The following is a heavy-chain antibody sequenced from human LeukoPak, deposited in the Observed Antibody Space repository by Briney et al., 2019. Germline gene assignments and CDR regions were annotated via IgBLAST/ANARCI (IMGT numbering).Heavy chain of an antibody. D-gene: IGHD6-19*01. CDR3: AKDRASSGWYGSYYYYGMNV. Sequence: PGRSLRLSCAASGFTFRSYGMHWVRQAPGKGLEWVAVISYDGSNKYYADSVKGRFTISRDSSKNTLYLQMNSLRAEDTAVYYCAKDRASSGWYGSYYYYGMNVWGKGTTVTVSS. V-gene: IGHV3-30*18. CDR2: ISYDGSNK. CDR1: GFTFRSYG. J-gene: IGHJ6*04.